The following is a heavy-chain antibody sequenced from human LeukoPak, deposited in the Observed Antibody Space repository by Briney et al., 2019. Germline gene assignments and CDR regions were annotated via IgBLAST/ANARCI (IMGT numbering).Heavy chain of an antibody. D-gene: IGHD3-22*01. CDR1: GASISDYY. V-gene: IGHV4-59*08. CDR2: GHYTGSS. J-gene: IGHJ4*02. Sequence: PSETLSLTCTVSGASISDYYWSWIRQPPGKGLEWIGFGHYTGSSNYNPSLKSRVTTPVDTSKSQFSLKLISVTAADTAVYYCARHDNRGYYSLHYWGQGALVTVSS. CDR3: ARHDNRGYYSLHY.